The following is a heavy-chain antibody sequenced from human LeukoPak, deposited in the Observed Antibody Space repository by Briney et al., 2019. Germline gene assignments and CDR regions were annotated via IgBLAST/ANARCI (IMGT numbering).Heavy chain of an antibody. J-gene: IGHJ4*02. CDR2: IWYDGSNK. Sequence: GGSLRLSCAASGFTFSSYGMHWVRQAPGKGLEWVAAIWYDGSNKYYADSVKGRFTISRDNSKNTLYLQMNSLRAEDTAVYYCARDRWLHPTGYFDYWGQGTLVTVSS. D-gene: IGHD5-12*01. V-gene: IGHV3-33*01. CDR3: ARDRWLHPTGYFDY. CDR1: GFTFSSYG.